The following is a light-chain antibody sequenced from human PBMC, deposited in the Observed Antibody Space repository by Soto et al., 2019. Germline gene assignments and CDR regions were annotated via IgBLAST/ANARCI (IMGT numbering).Light chain of an antibody. Sequence: EIVLTQSPGTLSLSPGERATLSCRAMQSVSSSYLAWYQQKPGQAPRLLIYGASSRATGIPDRFSGSGSGTDFTLTISRLEPEDFAVYYCQQYNSSLWTFGQGTKVDIK. V-gene: IGKV3-20*01. CDR2: GAS. J-gene: IGKJ1*01. CDR3: QQYNSSLWT. CDR1: QSVSSSY.